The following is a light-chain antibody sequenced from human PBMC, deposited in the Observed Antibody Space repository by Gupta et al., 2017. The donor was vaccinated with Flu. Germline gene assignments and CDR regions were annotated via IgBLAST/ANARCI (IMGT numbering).Light chain of an antibody. CDR3: QQTISSPFT. V-gene: IGKV1-39*01. CDR2: HSS. CDR1: ENIDES. J-gene: IGKJ5*01. Sequence: PSSLSAAVGDRVTITCRASENIDESLNWYQQRPGQSPTPLIYHSSTLQVGVPSRFSGSGSGTEFTLSITNLQPEDFATYHCQQTISSPFTFGRGTQL.